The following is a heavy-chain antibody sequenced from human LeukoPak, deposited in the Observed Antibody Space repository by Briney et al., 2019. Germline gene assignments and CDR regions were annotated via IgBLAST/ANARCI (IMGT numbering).Heavy chain of an antibody. V-gene: IGHV4-4*07. CDR2: IYITGTA. CDR3: ARSAGVYYFGQ. CDR1: GGSISTYY. D-gene: IGHD2-8*02. Sequence: SETLSLTCTVSGGSISTYYWNWIRQPAGKGLEWIGRIYITGTANYNPSLKSRVTMSVDTSKNQFSLKVSSVTAADTAVYYCARSAGVYYFGQWGQGIPVTVSS. J-gene: IGHJ4*02.